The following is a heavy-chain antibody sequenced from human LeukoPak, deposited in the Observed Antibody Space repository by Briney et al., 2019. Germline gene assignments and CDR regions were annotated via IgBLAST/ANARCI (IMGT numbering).Heavy chain of an antibody. CDR2: ITSSGSTK. CDR1: GFTFSDYY. D-gene: IGHD2-15*01. CDR3: ARLPAECSVGTCYQDY. J-gene: IGHJ4*02. Sequence: GGSLRLSCAASGFTFSDYYMSWFRQAPGKGLEWVSYITSSGSTKYHADSVKGRFTISRDNAKNSLYLQMNSLRAEDTAVYYCARLPAECSVGTCYQDYWGQGTLVTVST. V-gene: IGHV3-11*01.